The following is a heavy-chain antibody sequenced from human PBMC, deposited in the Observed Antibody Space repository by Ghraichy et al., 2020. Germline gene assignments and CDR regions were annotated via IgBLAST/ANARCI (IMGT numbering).Heavy chain of an antibody. CDR2: ISYDGSNK. D-gene: IGHD4-17*01. Sequence: GSLRLSCAASGFTFSSYGMHWVRQAPGKGLEWVAVISYDGSNKYYADSVKGRFTISRDNSKNTLYLQMNSLRAEDTAVYYCAKEGNFNYGDYPPDYYYMDVWGKGTTVTVS. J-gene: IGHJ6*03. CDR1: GFTFSSYG. CDR3: AKEGNFNYGDYPPDYYYMDV. V-gene: IGHV3-30*18.